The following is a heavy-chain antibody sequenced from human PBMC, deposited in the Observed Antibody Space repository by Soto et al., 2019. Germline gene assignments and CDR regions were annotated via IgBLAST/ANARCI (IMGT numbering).Heavy chain of an antibody. CDR2: IYYSATT. Sequence: QVQLQESGPRLVKPSQTLSLTFTVSSGSISSGDYYWSWIRQPPGKGLEWIGYIYYSATTYYNPSLKSRLTISIDTSKNQFSLKLSSVTAADTAVYFCARGFRGVYSDFWGQGTLVTVSS. J-gene: IGHJ4*02. CDR1: SGSISSGDYY. D-gene: IGHD3-16*01. CDR3: ARGFRGVYSDF. V-gene: IGHV4-30-4*01.